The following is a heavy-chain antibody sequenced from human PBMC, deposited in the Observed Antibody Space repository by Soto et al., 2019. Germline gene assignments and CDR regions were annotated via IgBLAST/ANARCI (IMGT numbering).Heavy chain of an antibody. Sequence: QVQLVESGGGVVQPGTSLRLSCAASGFTFSHYGIHWVRQAPGKGLEWVAVTWSSGRGEYYADSVRGRFTISRDNSKTTVYLKMTSLRVEETAVYYWAKVDDITSHYSLLDFRGQGTLVTVSS. V-gene: IGHV3-33*06. CDR1: GFTFSHYG. J-gene: IGHJ4*02. CDR2: TWSSGRGE. CDR3: AKVDDITSHYSLLDF. D-gene: IGHD3-22*01.